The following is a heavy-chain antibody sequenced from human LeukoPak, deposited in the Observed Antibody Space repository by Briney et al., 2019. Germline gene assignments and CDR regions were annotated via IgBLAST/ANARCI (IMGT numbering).Heavy chain of an antibody. D-gene: IGHD4-11*01. Sequence: ASVKVSCKTSGYTLTDYYIHWVRQAPGQGLEWMGWINPNSGETNSAQKFQGRVTMTGDMSISTAYMELRRVTSDDTAVYYCARDRDYSNTERGFDYWGQGTLVTVSS. CDR2: INPNSGET. J-gene: IGHJ4*02. CDR1: GYTLTDYY. CDR3: ARDRDYSNTERGFDY. V-gene: IGHV1-2*02.